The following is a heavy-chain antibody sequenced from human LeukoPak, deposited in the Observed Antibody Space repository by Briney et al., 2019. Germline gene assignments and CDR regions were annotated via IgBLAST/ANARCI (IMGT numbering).Heavy chain of an antibody. CDR3: ASGLMSIRFDY. V-gene: IGHV1-69*04. CDR1: GGTFISYA. J-gene: IGHJ4*02. D-gene: IGHD3-3*02. Sequence: SVKVSCKASGGTFISYAISWVRQAPGQGLEWMGRIIPILGIANYAQKFQGRVTITADKSTSTAYMELSSLRSEDTAVYYCASGLMSIRFDYWGQGTLVTVSS. CDR2: IIPILGIA.